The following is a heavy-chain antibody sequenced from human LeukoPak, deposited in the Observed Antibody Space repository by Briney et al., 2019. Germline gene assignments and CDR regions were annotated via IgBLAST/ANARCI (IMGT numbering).Heavy chain of an antibody. CDR2: IYGSGDT. Sequence: SETLSLTCTVSGGSISGWYWSWIRQPPGKGLEWIGYIYGSGDTNYNRSLESRVTTSVDTSKNQFSLKLSSVTAADTAVYYCATLGTTVTNPSDYWGQGTLVTVPS. J-gene: IGHJ4*02. D-gene: IGHD4-17*01. CDR1: GGSISGWY. V-gene: IGHV4-59*08. CDR3: ATLGTTVTNPSDY.